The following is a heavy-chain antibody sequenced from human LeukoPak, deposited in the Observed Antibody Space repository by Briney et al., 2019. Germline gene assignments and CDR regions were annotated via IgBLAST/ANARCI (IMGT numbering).Heavy chain of an antibody. CDR1: SGSISSHY. CDR3: ARLGAASRGVRVVIKI. D-gene: IGHD3-22*01. V-gene: IGHV4-59*05. CDR2: IYYSGST. J-gene: IGHJ4*02. Sequence: PSETLSLTCTVSSGSISSHYWSWIRQPPGKGLEWIGSIYYSGSTYYNPSLKSRVTISVDTSKNQFSLKLSSVTAADTAVYYCARLGAASRGVRVVIKIWGQGTLVTVSS.